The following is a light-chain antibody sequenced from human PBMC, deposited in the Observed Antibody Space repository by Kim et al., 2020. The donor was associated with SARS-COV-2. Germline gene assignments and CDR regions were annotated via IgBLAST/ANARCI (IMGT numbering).Light chain of an antibody. CDR3: GADHGSGSNFVHVV. CDR1: RRYSKYK. J-gene: IGLJ2*01. CDR2: VGTGGIVG. V-gene: IGLV9-49*01. Sequence: TLCRRYSKYKVDWYQKRPGKGPRFVMRVGTGGIVGSKGDGIPDRFSVLGSGLNRYLTIKNIQEEDESDYHCGADHGSGSNFVHVVFGGGTQLTVL.